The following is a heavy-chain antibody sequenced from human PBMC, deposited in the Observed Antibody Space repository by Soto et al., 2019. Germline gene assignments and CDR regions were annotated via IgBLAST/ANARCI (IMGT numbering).Heavy chain of an antibody. V-gene: IGHV3-15*01. CDR2: IRSKVDGGTP. J-gene: IGHJ5*02. CDR1: GFSFNKTW. D-gene: IGHD3-16*01. CDR3: TSVWGIRPS. Sequence: GSLRLSCAASGFSFNKTWMTWVRQAPGRGLEWVGRIRSKVDGGTPDYAAPVKGRFTISRDDSKNTLYLQMNSLKTEDTALYYCTSVWGIRPSWGQGTLVTVSS.